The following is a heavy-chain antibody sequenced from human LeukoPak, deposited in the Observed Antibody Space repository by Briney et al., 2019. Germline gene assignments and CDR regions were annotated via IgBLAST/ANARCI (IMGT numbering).Heavy chain of an antibody. CDR1: GFTVSSNY. CDR3: AREGYYYDSSGYYYVFDY. CDR2: IYSGGST. Sequence: GGSLRLSCAASGFTVSSNYMSWVRQAPGKGLEWVSVIYSGGSTYYADSVKGRFTISRDNSKNTLYLQMNSLRAEDTAVYYCAREGYYYDSSGYYYVFDYWGQGTLVTVSS. V-gene: IGHV3-53*01. J-gene: IGHJ4*02. D-gene: IGHD3-22*01.